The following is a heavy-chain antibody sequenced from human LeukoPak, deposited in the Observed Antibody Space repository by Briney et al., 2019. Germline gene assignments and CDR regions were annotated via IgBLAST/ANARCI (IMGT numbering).Heavy chain of an antibody. V-gene: IGHV3-74*01. J-gene: IGHJ4*02. Sequence: GGSLRLSCAASGFTFSSYWMHWVRQAPGKGLVWVSCINSDGSSTSYADSVKGRFTISRDNAKNTLYLQMNSLRAEDTAVYYCARVMELFWSGYYGGFDYWGQGTLVTVSS. CDR3: ARVMELFWSGYYGGFDY. CDR1: GFTFSSYW. D-gene: IGHD3-3*01. CDR2: INSDGSST.